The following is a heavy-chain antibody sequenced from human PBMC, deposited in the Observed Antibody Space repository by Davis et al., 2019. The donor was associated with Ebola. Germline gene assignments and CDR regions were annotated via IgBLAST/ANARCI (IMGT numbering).Heavy chain of an antibody. Sequence: SVKVSCKASGYTFTYRYLHWVRQAPGQALEWMGWITPFNGNTNYAQKFQDRVTITRDRSMSTAYMELSSLRSEDTAMYYCARGLVGAHPAMDVWGQGTTVTVSS. D-gene: IGHD1-26*01. CDR3: ARGLVGAHPAMDV. CDR2: ITPFNGNT. V-gene: IGHV1-45*02. J-gene: IGHJ6*02. CDR1: GYTFTYRY.